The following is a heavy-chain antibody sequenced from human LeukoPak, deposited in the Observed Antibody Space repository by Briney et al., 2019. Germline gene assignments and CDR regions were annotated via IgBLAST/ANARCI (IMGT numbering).Heavy chain of an antibody. J-gene: IGHJ4*02. CDR3: ARDVTRSGYYYFDH. V-gene: IGHV4-59*01. Sequence: PSETLSLTCTVSGGSISSYYWSWIRQPPGKGLEWIGYIYYSGSTNYDPSLKSRVTISVDTSKNQFSLKLSSVTAADTAVYYCARDVTRSGYYYFDHWGQGTLVTVSS. CDR1: GGSISSYY. D-gene: IGHD3-22*01. CDR2: IYYSGST.